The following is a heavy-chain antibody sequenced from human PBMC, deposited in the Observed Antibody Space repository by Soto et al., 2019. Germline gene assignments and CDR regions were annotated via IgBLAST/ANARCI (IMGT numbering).Heavy chain of an antibody. V-gene: IGHV2-5*02. J-gene: IGHJ4*02. D-gene: IGHD2-2*02. Sequence: QITLKESGPALVKPTQTLTLTCTFSGFSLSTSGVGVGWIRQPPGEALEWLALIYWDDDKRYSSSLKSRLTITKDASKNQVVLTMTNLDPVDTATYYCAHRPALGYCSTSSCYRPYYFDYWGQGTRVTVSP. CDR2: IYWDDDK. CDR3: AHRPALGYCSTSSCYRPYYFDY. CDR1: GFSLSTSGVG.